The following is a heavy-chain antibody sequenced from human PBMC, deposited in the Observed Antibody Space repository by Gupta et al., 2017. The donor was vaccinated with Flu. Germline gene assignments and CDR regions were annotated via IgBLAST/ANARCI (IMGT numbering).Heavy chain of an antibody. D-gene: IGHD2-2*01. CDR3: ARGYCSSTSCYRSGVDWFDP. CDR2: INHRGST. J-gene: IGHJ5*02. Sequence: GLEWNGEINHRGSTNYSPSLKSRVTISVDTSKNQYSLKLSSVTAADTAVYYCARGYCSSTSCYRSGVDWFDPWGQGTLVTVSS. V-gene: IGHV4-34*01.